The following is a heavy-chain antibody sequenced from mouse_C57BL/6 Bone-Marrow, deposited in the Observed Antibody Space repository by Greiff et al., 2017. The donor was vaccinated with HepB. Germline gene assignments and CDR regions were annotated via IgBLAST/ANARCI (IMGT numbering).Heavy chain of an antibody. J-gene: IGHJ4*01. Sequence: EVQVVESGPVLVKPGASVKMSCKASGYTFTDYYMNWVKQSHGKSLEWIGVINPYNGGTSYNQKFKGKATLTVDKSSSTAYMELNSLTSEDSAVYYCARGGSSGYHYYAMDYWGQGTSVTVSS. CDR3: ARGGSSGYHYYAMDY. V-gene: IGHV1-19*01. CDR2: INPYNGGT. D-gene: IGHD3-2*02. CDR1: GYTFTDYY.